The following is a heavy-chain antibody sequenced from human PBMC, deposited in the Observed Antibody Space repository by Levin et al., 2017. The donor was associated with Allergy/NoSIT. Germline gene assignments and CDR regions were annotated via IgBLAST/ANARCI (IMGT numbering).Heavy chain of an antibody. V-gene: IGHV3-74*01. CDR2: INSDGSST. CDR3: AGESRSAFDI. J-gene: IGHJ3*02. CDR1: RFTISSYW. D-gene: IGHD6-13*01. Sequence: GESLKISCAASRFTISSYWLHWVRQAPGKGLVWVSRINSDGSSTAYADSVKGRFTISRDNAKNTLYLQMNSLRADDTAVYYCAGESRSAFDIWGQGTMVTVSS.